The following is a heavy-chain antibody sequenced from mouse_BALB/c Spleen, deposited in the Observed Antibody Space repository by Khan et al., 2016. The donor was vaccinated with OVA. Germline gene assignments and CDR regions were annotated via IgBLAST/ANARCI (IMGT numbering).Heavy chain of an antibody. CDR2: ISYRGST. J-gene: IGHJ2*01. D-gene: IGHD1-1*01. V-gene: IGHV3-2*02. CDR1: GYSITSDYA. Sequence: VQLKESGPGLVKPSQSLSLTCTVTGYSITSDYAWNWIRQFPGNKLEWMGYISYRGSTSYNPSLKSRISITRDTSKNQFFLQLNSVTTEDTATYSCARDYGSSYYYFDYWGQGTTLTVSS. CDR3: ARDYGSSYYYFDY.